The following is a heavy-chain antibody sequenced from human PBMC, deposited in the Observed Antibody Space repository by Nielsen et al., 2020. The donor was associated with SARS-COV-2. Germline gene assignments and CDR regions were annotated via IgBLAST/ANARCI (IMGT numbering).Heavy chain of an antibody. CDR2: INPSGGST. Sequence: ASVKVSCKASGYTFTSYYMHWVRQAPGQGLEWMGIINPSGGSTSHAQKFQGRVTMTRDTSTSTVYMELSSLRSEDTAVYYCARGPLIVVVITDYYYYGMDVWGQGTTVTVSS. CDR3: ARGPLIVVVITDYYYYGMDV. J-gene: IGHJ6*02. CDR1: GYTFTSYY. V-gene: IGHV1-46*01. D-gene: IGHD3-22*01.